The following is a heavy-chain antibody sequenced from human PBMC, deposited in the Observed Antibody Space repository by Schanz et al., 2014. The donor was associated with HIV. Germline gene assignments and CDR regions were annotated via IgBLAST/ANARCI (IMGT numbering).Heavy chain of an antibody. V-gene: IGHV3-23*04. CDR3: AKPEYDSRGNSQSHFDY. Sequence: EQLVESGGGVVQPGRSLRLSCAASGFNFNNYAMTWVRQAPGKGLEWVSSISESGGRTYYADSVNGRFTISRDNSKNTLYLQMTTLRIDDTAVYYCAKPEYDSRGNSQSHFDYWGQGTLVTVSS. CDR1: GFNFNNYA. CDR2: ISESGGRT. J-gene: IGHJ4*02. D-gene: IGHD3-22*01.